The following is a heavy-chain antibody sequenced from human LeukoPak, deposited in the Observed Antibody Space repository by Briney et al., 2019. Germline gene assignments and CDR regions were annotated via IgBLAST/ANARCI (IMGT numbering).Heavy chain of an antibody. J-gene: IGHJ4*02. V-gene: IGHV3-74*01. CDR1: GFTFSSYW. D-gene: IGHD4-17*01. CDR2: IKSDGSST. Sequence: PGGSLRLSCAASGFTFSSYWMHWVRQAPGKGLVWVSRIKSDGSSTSYADSVKGRFTLSRDNAKNTLYLQMNSLRAEDTAVYYCARERYGDYDADSWGQGTLVTVSS. CDR3: ARERYGDYDADS.